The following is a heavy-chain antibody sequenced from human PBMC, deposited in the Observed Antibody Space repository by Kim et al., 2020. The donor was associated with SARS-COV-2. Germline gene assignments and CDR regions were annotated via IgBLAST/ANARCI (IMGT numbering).Heavy chain of an antibody. Sequence: YNPSLKGRVTISVATSKNQFSLKLSSVTAADTAVYYCARGHRVLSYYFDYWGQGTLVTVSS. CDR3: ARGHRVLSYYFDY. J-gene: IGHJ4*02. V-gene: IGHV4-34*01. D-gene: IGHD1-1*01.